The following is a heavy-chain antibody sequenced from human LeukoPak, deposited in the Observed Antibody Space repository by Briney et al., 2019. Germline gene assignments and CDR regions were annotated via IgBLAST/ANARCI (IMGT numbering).Heavy chain of an antibody. CDR3: ARENDFWSVYYTISRVYYYSGMDV. CDR1: GYTFTSYA. D-gene: IGHD3-3*01. V-gene: IGHV7-4-1*02. J-gene: IGHJ6*02. CDR2: INTNTGNP. Sequence: ASVKVSCKASGYTFTSYAMNWVRQAPGQGLEWMGWINTNTGNPTYAQGFTGRFVFSLDTSVSTAYLQISSLKAEDTAVYYCARENDFWSVYYTISRVYYYSGMDVWGQGTTVTVS.